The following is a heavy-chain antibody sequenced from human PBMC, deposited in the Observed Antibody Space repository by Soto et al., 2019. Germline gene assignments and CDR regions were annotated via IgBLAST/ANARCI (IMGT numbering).Heavy chain of an antibody. Sequence: QVQLQESGPGLVKPSGTLSLTCTVSGGSISSSNWWSWVRQTPGKGLEGIAEIYHSGNSNYNPSLRSRVTISLVKSKNQFSLNLSPVTAADTAIYYCARLKTTPNDAFDIWGQGTMVTVSS. D-gene: IGHD1-1*01. CDR3: ARLKTTPNDAFDI. J-gene: IGHJ3*02. CDR1: GGSISSSNW. CDR2: IYHSGNS. V-gene: IGHV4-4*02.